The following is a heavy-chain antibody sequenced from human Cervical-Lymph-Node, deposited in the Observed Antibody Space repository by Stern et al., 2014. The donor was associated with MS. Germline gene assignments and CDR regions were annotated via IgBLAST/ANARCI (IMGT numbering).Heavy chain of an antibody. D-gene: IGHD1-14*01. CDR1: EYNFNTHW. CDR2: IYTGNSDT. J-gene: IGHJ5*02. Sequence: EVQLVESGAEVKKPGESLKISCKGSEYNFNTHWIAWVRQMPGKGLEWLGNIYTGNSDTRYNPSLQGQVSIPADKSITTAYLHFSSLKASDSAMYFCARHGGPNWNHEAHNWFDPWGQGTLVTVSS. V-gene: IGHV5-51*03. CDR3: ARHGGPNWNHEAHNWFDP.